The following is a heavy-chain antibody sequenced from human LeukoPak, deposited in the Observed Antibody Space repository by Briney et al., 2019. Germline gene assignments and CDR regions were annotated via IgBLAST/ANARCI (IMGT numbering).Heavy chain of an antibody. CDR1: GFTFSSYG. CDR2: IWYDGSNK. J-gene: IGHJ4*02. D-gene: IGHD3-10*01. CDR3: ASDSYYGSGLLDY. V-gene: IGHV3-33*01. Sequence: GGPLRLSCAAFGFTFSSYGMHWVRQAPGKGLEWVAVIWYDGSNKYYADSVKGRFTISRDNSKNTLYLQMNSLRAEDTAVYYCASDSYYGSGLLDYWGQGTLVTVSS.